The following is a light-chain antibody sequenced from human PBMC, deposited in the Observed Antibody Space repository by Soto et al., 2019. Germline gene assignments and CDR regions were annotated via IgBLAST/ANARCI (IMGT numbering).Light chain of an antibody. CDR2: KAS. J-gene: IGKJ1*01. Sequence: DIQMTQSPSTLSASVGDRVTITCRARQGISSWLAWYQQKPGKAPKLLIYKASSLESGVPSRFSGSGSGTGFTLTIRSLQPDDFATYYCQQYNSYSPTTFGQGTKVEIK. V-gene: IGKV1-5*03. CDR3: QQYNSYSPTT. CDR1: QGISSW.